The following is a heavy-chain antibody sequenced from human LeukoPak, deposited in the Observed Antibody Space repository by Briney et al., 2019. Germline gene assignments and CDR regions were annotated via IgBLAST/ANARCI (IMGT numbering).Heavy chain of an antibody. CDR3: ARGAIYGIYYFDH. V-gene: IGHV4-30-4*01. D-gene: IGHD2/OR15-2a*01. CDR1: GGSISSSNW. CDR2: IFYAGNT. Sequence: SETLSLTCAVSGGSISSSNWWSWIRQPPGKGLEWIGYIFYAGNTYFNPSLKSRVTISVDMSKNQFSLKLSSVTAADTAVYYCARGAIYGIYYFDHWGQGTLVTVSS. J-gene: IGHJ4*02.